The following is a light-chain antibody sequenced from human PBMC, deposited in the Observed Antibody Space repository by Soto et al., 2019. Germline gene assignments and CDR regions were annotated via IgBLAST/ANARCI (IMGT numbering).Light chain of an antibody. Sequence: QSALTQPRSVSGSPGQSVTISCTGTSSDVGGYNYVSWYQQHPGKAPKLMIYDVSKRPSGVPDRFSGSKSGNTASLTISGLQAEDEADYYCSSYAGSNNWVFGGGTKLTVL. CDR1: SSDVGGYNY. CDR3: SSYAGSNNWV. V-gene: IGLV2-11*01. CDR2: DVS. J-gene: IGLJ3*02.